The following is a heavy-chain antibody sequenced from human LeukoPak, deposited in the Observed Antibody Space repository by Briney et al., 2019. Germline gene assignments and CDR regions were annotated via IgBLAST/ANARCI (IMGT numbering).Heavy chain of an antibody. J-gene: IGHJ2*01. V-gene: IGHV3-11*01. Sequence: GGSLRLSCAAPGFTFSGYYMSWIRQAPGKGLEWVSYIISSVSTIYYADSVKGRFTISRDNAKNSLYLQMNSLRAEDTAVYYCARDRRHLRGYFDLWGRGTLVTVSS. CDR3: ARDRRHLRGYFDL. CDR1: GFTFSGYY. CDR2: IISSVSTI.